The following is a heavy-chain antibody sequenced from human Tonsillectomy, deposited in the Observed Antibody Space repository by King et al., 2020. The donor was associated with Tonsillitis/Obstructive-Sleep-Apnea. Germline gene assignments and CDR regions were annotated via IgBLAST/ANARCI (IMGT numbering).Heavy chain of an antibody. Sequence: VQLQESGPGLVKPSHTLSLTCTVSGGSFSSGGYYWSWIRQHPGQGLEWIGYIYYSGITYYNPSLKSRVTISVDTSKKQFSMKLSSVTAADTAVYYCARGDDYDNYFDYWGQGTLVTVSS. V-gene: IGHV4-31*03. J-gene: IGHJ4*02. D-gene: IGHD4-17*01. CDR3: ARGDDYDNYFDY. CDR1: GGSFSSGGYY. CDR2: IYYSGIT.